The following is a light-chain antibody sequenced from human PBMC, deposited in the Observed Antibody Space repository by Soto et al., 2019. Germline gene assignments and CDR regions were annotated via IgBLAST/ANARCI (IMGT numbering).Light chain of an antibody. CDR1: QDISNY. CDR3: QQYDTLSIT. J-gene: IGKJ5*01. V-gene: IGKV1-33*01. Sequence: DIQMTQSPSSLSASVGDRVTITCQASQDISNYLNWYQNKPGEAPKLLIYDASNLEIGVSSRFSGSGSGTDFNSTINKLQTEDIATYYCQQYDTLSITFGQGTRLEIK. CDR2: DAS.